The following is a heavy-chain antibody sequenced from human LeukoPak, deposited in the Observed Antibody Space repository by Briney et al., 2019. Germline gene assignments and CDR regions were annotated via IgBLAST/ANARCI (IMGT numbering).Heavy chain of an antibody. CDR1: GYSFTSDW. D-gene: IGHD4-17*01. V-gene: IGHV5-51*01. J-gene: IGHJ4*02. Sequence: GESLKISCKGSGYSFTSDWIGWVRQMPGKGLEWMGIIYPGDSDTKYSPSFQGQVTISVDKSISTAYLQWNSLKASDTAMYYCVRGDYGTYRGQGTLVTVSS. CDR2: IYPGDSDT. CDR3: VRGDYGTY.